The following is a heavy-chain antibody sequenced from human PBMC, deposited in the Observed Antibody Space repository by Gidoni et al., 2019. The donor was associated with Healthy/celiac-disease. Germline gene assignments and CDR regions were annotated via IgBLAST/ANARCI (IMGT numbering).Heavy chain of an antibody. Sequence: EVQLLESGGCLVQPGGSLTLSCASSGFPFSSYAISWVRQAPGKGLEWVSAMSGSGGSTYYADSVKGRFTISRDNSKNTLYLQMNSLGAEDTAVYYCAKVTTGYDYYYGMDVWGQGTTVTVSS. J-gene: IGHJ6*02. CDR3: AKVTTGYDYYYGMDV. V-gene: IGHV3-23*01. CDR1: GFPFSSYA. CDR2: MSGSGGST.